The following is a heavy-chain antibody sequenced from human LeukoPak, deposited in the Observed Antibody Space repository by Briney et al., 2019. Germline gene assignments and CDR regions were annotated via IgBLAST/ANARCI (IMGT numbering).Heavy chain of an antibody. V-gene: IGHV1-2*02. D-gene: IGHD3-22*01. CDR2: INPNSGGT. CDR3: ARGNYYDTSGYGNYNWFDP. J-gene: IGHJ5*02. CDR1: GYTFTGYY. Sequence: ASVKVSCKASGYTFTGYYMHWVRQAPGQGLEWMGWINPNSGGTNYEQKFQGRVTMTRDTSISTAYMELSRLRSDDTAVYYCARGNYYDTSGYGNYNWFDPWGQGTLVTVSS.